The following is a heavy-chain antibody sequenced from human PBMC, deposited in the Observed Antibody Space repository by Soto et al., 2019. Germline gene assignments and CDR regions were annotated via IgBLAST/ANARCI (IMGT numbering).Heavy chain of an antibody. CDR1: GGSFSDYY. J-gene: IGHJ4*02. D-gene: IGHD5-12*01. CDR3: ARAYSGYDFDY. CDR2: INHRGST. V-gene: IGHV4-34*01. Sequence: QVQLQQWGAGLLKPSETLSLTCAVYGGSFSDYYWSWVRQPPGKGLEWIGEINHRGSTNYNPSLKSRVTTSVDTSKNQFSLKLSSVTAADTAVYYCARAYSGYDFDYWGQGILVTVSS.